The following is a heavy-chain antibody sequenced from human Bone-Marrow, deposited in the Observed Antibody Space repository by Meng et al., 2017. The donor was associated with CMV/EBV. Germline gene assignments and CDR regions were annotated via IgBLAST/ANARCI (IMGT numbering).Heavy chain of an antibody. V-gene: IGHV3-74*01. CDR3: ARELGNSSSWDYYFYYGMDV. D-gene: IGHD6-13*01. Sequence: SGSNFTGYYMHRVRQAPGKGLVWVSRINSDGSSTSYADSVKGRFTISRDNAKNTLYLQMNSLRAEDTAVYYYARELGNSSSWDYYFYYGMDVWGQGTTVTVS. J-gene: IGHJ6*02. CDR1: GSNFTGYY. CDR2: INSDGSST.